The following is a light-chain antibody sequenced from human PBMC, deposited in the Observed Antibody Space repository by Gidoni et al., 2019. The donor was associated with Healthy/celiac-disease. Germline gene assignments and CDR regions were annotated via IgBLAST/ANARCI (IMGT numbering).Light chain of an antibody. V-gene: IGKV1-39*01. CDR2: AAS. CDR1: QSISSY. Sequence: DIQMIQSPSSLSASVGDRVTITCRASQSISSYLNWYQQKPGKAPKLLIYAASSLQSRVPSRFSGSGSGTDFTLTISSLQPEDFATYYCQQSYSTPPYTFXQXTKLXIK. CDR3: QQSYSTPPYT. J-gene: IGKJ2*01.